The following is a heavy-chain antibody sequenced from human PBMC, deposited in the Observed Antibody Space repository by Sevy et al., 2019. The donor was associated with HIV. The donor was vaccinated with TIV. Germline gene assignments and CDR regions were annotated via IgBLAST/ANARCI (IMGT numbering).Heavy chain of an antibody. V-gene: IGHV4-34*01. J-gene: IGHJ4*02. CDR1: GGSFSGYY. D-gene: IGHD6-13*01. CDR3: ARGEGIAAAASRY. CDR2: INHSGST. Sequence: TLSLTCAVYGGSFSGYYWSWIRQPPGKGLEWIGEINHSGSTNYNPSLKSRVTISVDTSKNQFSLKLSSVTAADTAVYYCARGEGIAAAASRYWGQGTLVTVSS.